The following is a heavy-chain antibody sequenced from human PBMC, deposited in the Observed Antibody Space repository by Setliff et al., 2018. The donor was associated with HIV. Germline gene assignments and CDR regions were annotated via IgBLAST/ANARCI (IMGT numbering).Heavy chain of an antibody. CDR3: ARDDVGYCSGGSCYHLFDTFDI. CDR1: GYSFTNYG. CDR2: ISSYNDNT. D-gene: IGHD2-15*01. J-gene: IGHJ3*02. V-gene: IGHV1-18*01. Sequence: ASVKVFCKASGYSFTNYGISWVRQAPGQGLEWMGWISSYNDNTNYALNLQGRVTMTTDTSTSTAYMELRSLRSDDTAVYYCARDDVGYCSGGSCYHLFDTFDIWGQGTVVTVSS.